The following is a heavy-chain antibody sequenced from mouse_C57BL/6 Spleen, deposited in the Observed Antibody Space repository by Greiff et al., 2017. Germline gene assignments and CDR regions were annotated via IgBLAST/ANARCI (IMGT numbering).Heavy chain of an antibody. CDR1: GYTFTSYW. CDR2: INPSNGGT. Sequence: QVQLQQSGTELVKPGASVKLSCKASGYTFTSYWMHWVKQRPGQGLEWIGNINPSNGGTNYNEKFKSKATLTVDKSSSTAYMQLSSLTSEDSAVYYCAREGAYYSNSYYYAMGYWGQGTSVTVSS. V-gene: IGHV1-53*01. J-gene: IGHJ4*01. CDR3: AREGAYYSNSYYYAMGY. D-gene: IGHD2-5*01.